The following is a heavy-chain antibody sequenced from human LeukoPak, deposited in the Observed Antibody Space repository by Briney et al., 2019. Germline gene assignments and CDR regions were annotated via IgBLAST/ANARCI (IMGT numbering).Heavy chain of an antibody. CDR2: ISYDGSNK. V-gene: IGHV3-30*04. Sequence: PGRSLRLSCAASGFTFSSYATHWVRQAPGKGLEWVAVISYDGSNKYYADSVKGRFTISRDNSKNTLYLQMNSLRAEDTAVYYCASGDVQFDYWGQGTLVTVSS. CDR1: GFTFSSYA. D-gene: IGHD3-10*01. CDR3: ASGDVQFDY. J-gene: IGHJ4*02.